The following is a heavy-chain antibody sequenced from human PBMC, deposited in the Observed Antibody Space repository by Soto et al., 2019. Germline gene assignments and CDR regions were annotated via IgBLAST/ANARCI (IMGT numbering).Heavy chain of an antibody. D-gene: IGHD3-3*01. CDR2: IRSKAYGGTT. V-gene: IGHV3-49*03. J-gene: IGHJ6*02. CDR1: GFTFGAYA. CDR3: TRDTENPVLRFLEWLSSGYYYGMDV. Sequence: PGGSLRLSCTASGFTFGAYAMSWFRQAPGKGLEWVGFIRSKAYGGTTEYAASVKGRFTISRDDSKSIAYLQMNSLKTEDTAVYYCTRDTENPVLRFLEWLSSGYYYGMDVWGQGTTVTAP.